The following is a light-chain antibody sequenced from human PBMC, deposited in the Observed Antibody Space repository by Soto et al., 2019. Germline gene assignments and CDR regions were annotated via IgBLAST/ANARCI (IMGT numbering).Light chain of an antibody. CDR3: QHYNYWPPKT. Sequence: EIVLTQSPGTLSLSPGERANLSCRASQSVRNNYLAWYQQRPGQAPRLIXYGAYTRATGIPARFSGSGSGTDFTLTISSLQSEDFAVYYCQHYNYWPPKTFGQGTKVDIK. J-gene: IGKJ1*01. CDR2: GAY. CDR1: QSVRNN. V-gene: IGKV3-15*01.